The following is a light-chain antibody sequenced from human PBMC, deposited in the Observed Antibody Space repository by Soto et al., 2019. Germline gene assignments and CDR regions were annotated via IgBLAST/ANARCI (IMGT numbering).Light chain of an antibody. Sequence: EIVMTQSPATLSVSPGEGATLSCRASQSVSHNLAWYQQKPGQAPRLLLYGASTRATGIPTRFSGSGSGTEFTLTIRSLQSEDFAVYYCEQYNSWPPLYTFGQGTKLEIK. CDR3: EQYNSWPPLYT. CDR1: QSVSHN. V-gene: IGKV3-15*01. CDR2: GAS. J-gene: IGKJ2*01.